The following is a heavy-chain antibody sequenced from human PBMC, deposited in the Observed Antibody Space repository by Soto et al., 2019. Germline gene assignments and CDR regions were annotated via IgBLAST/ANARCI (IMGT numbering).Heavy chain of an antibody. CDR2: ISAHNGNT. CDR3: ARGRYGDY. Sequence: QVHLVPSGVEVKKPGASVKVSCKGSGYDFTTYGITWVRQAPGQGLEWMAWISAHNGNTDYAQKLQGRVTVTRDTSTSTAYMELRSLRSDDTAVYYCARGRYGDYWGQGALVTVSS. D-gene: IGHD1-1*01. J-gene: IGHJ4*02. V-gene: IGHV1-18*01. CDR1: GYDFTTYG.